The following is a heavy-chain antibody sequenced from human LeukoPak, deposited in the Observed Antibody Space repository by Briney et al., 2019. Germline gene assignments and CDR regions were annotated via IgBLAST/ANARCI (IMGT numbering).Heavy chain of an antibody. CDR3: ARDLKTSGRYGDFDY. J-gene: IGHJ4*02. D-gene: IGHD6-19*01. CDR2: IFSGGST. Sequence: PGGSLRLSCVASGFTVSSNYMSWVRQAPGKGLEWVSAIFSGGSTFYADSVTGRFTISRDNSKNTVYLEMNSLRAEDTAVYYCARDLKTSGRYGDFDYWGQGTLATVSS. V-gene: IGHV3-53*01. CDR1: GFTVSSNY.